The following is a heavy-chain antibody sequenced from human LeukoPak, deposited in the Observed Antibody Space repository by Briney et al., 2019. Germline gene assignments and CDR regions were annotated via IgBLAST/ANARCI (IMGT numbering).Heavy chain of an antibody. V-gene: IGHV3-30*02. J-gene: IGHJ4*02. Sequence: PGGSLRLSCAASGFTFSNYGMHWVRQAPGKGLEWVAFIRSDGSNKYSADSVKGRFTISRDNSKNTVHLQMNSLRAEDTAVYYCAKGLLGLGDYWGQGTLVTVSS. CDR1: GFTFSNYG. D-gene: IGHD3/OR15-3a*01. CDR2: IRSDGSNK. CDR3: AKGLLGLGDY.